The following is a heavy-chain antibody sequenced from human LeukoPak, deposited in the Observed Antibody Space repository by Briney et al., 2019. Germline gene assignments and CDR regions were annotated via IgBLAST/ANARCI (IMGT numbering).Heavy chain of an antibody. Sequence: ASVKVSCKASGGTFSSYAISWVRQAPGQGLEWMGGIIPIFGTANYAQKFQGRVTITADKSTSTAYMELSSLRSEDTAVYYCATEGGAVNYQNAFDYWGQGTLVTVSS. CDR2: IIPIFGTA. CDR3: ATEGGAVNYQNAFDY. D-gene: IGHD1-7*01. CDR1: GGTFSSYA. V-gene: IGHV1-69*06. J-gene: IGHJ4*02.